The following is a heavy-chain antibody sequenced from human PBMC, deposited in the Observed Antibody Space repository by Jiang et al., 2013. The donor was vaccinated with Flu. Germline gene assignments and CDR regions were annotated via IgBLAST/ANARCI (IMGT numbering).Heavy chain of an antibody. Sequence: KPSQTLSLTCTVSGGSISSGSYYWSWIRQPAGKGLEWIGRIYFTGSTNYNPSLKSRVTISVDTSKNQFSLKLSSVTAADTAVYYCVREWGVLAVAGPIWGQGTLVTVSS. D-gene: IGHD6-19*01. J-gene: IGHJ4*02. V-gene: IGHV4-61*02. CDR1: GGSISSGSYY. CDR3: VREWGVLAVAGPI. CDR2: IYFTGST.